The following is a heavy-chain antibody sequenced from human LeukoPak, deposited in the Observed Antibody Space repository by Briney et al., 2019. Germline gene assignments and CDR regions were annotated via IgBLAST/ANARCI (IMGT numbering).Heavy chain of an antibody. J-gene: IGHJ6*03. CDR2: IDTSGST. Sequence: PSETLSLTCTVSGGSISSYYWSWIRQPAGKGLEWIGRIDTSGSTEYDPSLRSRVTMSVDTSKNQFSLKLSSVTAADTAVYYCARDPSFYFYYMDVWGKGTTVTVSS. CDR1: GGSISSYY. V-gene: IGHV4-4*07. D-gene: IGHD1-26*01. CDR3: ARDPSFYFYYMDV.